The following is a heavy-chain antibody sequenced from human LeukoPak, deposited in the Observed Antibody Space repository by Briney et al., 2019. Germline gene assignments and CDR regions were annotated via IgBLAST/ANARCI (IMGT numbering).Heavy chain of an antibody. CDR1: LDSTTSNF. Sequence: SSETLSLTCTVSLDSTTSNFWSWVRQPPGKGLECIGEIHRSGSPNYNPSLQSRVTISIDRSRNQIVLELSSVTAADTAVYYCAREILGGFNPGAYWGQGTLVTVSS. CDR2: IHRSGSP. J-gene: IGHJ4*02. CDR3: AREILGGFNPGAY. V-gene: IGHV4-4*02. D-gene: IGHD1-14*01.